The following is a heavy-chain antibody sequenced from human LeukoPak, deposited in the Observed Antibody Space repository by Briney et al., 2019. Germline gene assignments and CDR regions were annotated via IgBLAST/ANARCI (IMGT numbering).Heavy chain of an antibody. CDR1: GYAFTSYD. CDR2: MNPNSGNT. D-gene: IGHD2-2*01. V-gene: IGHV1-8*01. Sequence: ASVKVSCKASGYAFTSYDIKWVREATGQGLEWMEWMNPNSGNTGYAQRFQGRVTMTRNTSISTAYMELSSLRSEDTAVYYCATLGIYCSSTSCYYGGWGQGTLVTVSS. CDR3: ATLGIYCSSTSCYYGG. J-gene: IGHJ4*02.